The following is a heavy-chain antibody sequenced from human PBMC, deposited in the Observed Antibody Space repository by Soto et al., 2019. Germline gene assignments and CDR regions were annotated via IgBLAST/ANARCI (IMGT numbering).Heavy chain of an antibody. CDR2: INSDGSST. J-gene: IGHJ4*02. CDR3: ARFVYGDYEPNYFDY. D-gene: IGHD4-17*01. CDR1: GFTFSSYW. V-gene: IGHV3-74*01. Sequence: GGSLRLSCAASGFTFSSYWMHWVRQAPGKGLVWVSRINSDGSSTSYADSVKGRFTISRDNAKNTLYLQMNSLRAEDTAVYYCARFVYGDYEPNYFDYWGQGTLVTVSS.